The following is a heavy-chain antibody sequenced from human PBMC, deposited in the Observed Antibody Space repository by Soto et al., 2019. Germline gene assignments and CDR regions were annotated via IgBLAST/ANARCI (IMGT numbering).Heavy chain of an antibody. CDR3: ARARPNDIVVVVAATPMWDWYFDL. V-gene: IGHV3-33*01. J-gene: IGHJ2*01. CDR2: IWYDGSNK. Sequence: PGGSLRLSCAASGFTFSSDGMNWVRQAPGKGLEWVADIWYDGSNKYYADSVKGRFTISRDNSKNTLYLQMNSLRAEDTAVYYCARARPNDIVVVVAATPMWDWYFDLWGRGTLVTVSS. D-gene: IGHD2-15*01. CDR1: GFTFSSDG.